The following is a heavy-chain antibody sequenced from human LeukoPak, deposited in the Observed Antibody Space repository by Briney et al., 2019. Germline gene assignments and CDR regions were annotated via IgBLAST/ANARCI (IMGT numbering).Heavy chain of an antibody. CDR2: IDDSEST. J-gene: IGHJ3*02. Sequence: PSETLSLTCTVSGGSISTYYCSSIRQPPGKGLECIGYIDDSESTNYNPSLKSRVTISVDTSKNQFSLNLSSVTAADTAVYFCASHLAGGARRAFDMWGQGTMVTVSS. V-gene: IGHV4-59*08. CDR3: ASHLAGGARRAFDM. CDR1: GGSISTYY. D-gene: IGHD1-1*01.